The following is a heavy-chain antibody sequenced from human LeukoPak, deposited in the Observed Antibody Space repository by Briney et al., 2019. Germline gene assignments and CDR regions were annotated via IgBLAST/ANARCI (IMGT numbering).Heavy chain of an antibody. J-gene: IGHJ4*02. CDR3: AKCGLYYGDYVGYYFDY. D-gene: IGHD4-17*01. CDR2: ISGSGGST. CDR1: GFTFSSYA. V-gene: IGHV3-23*01. Sequence: GGSLRLSCAASGFTFSSYAMSWVRQAPGKGLEWVSAISGSGGSTYYADSVKGRFTISRDNSKNTLYLQMNSLRAEDTAVYYCAKCGLYYGDYVGYYFDYWGQGTLVTVSS.